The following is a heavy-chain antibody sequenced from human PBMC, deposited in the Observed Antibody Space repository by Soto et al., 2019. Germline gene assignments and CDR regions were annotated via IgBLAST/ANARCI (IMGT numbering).Heavy chain of an antibody. Sequence: QVQLVESGGGVVQPGRSLRLSCAAAGFTFSSYGMHWVRQAPGKGLEWVAVISYDGSNKYYADSVKGRFTISRDNSKNTLYLQMNRLRAEDTAVYYCAKDRQQLELVLWYGMDVWGQGTTVTVSS. CDR2: ISYDGSNK. CDR3: AKDRQQLELVLWYGMDV. CDR1: GFTFSSYG. D-gene: IGHD6-13*01. V-gene: IGHV3-30*18. J-gene: IGHJ6*02.